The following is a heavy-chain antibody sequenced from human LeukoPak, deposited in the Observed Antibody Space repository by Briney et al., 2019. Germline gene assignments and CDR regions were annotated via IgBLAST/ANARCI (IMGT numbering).Heavy chain of an antibody. CDR2: ISSSSSYI. J-gene: IGHJ4*02. CDR3: ARDLARYDSSGPHDY. Sequence: GGSLRLSCAASGFTFSNYSMNWVRQAPGKGLEWVSSISSSSSYIYYADSVKGRFTISRDNAKNSLYLQMNSLRAEDTAVYYCARDLARYDSSGPHDYWGQGTLVTVSS. CDR1: GFTFSNYS. V-gene: IGHV3-21*01. D-gene: IGHD3-22*01.